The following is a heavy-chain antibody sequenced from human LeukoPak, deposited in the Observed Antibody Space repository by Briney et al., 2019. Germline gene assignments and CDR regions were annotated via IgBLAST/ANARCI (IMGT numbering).Heavy chain of an antibody. Sequence: SETLSLTCAVSGGSINSGGYSWSWIRQPPGKGLEWIGYIYYSGSTNYNPSLKSRVTISVDTSKNQFSLKLSSVTAADTAVYYCARAGDCSGGSCYLGYYYYYMDVWGKGTTVTVSS. V-gene: IGHV4-61*08. J-gene: IGHJ6*03. CDR3: ARAGDCSGGSCYLGYYYYYMDV. CDR2: IYYSGST. D-gene: IGHD2-15*01. CDR1: GGSINSGGYS.